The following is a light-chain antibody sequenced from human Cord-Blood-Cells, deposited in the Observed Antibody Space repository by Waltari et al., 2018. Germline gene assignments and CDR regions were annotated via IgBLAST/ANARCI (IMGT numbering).Light chain of an antibody. CDR1: QSVSSN. J-gene: IGKJ4*01. CDR3: QQYNNWLT. CDR2: GAS. V-gene: IGKV3-15*01. Sequence: EIVMMQPPATLSVSPGERAPLSCRASQSVSSNLAWYQQKPGQAPRLLIYGASTRATGIPARFSGSGSGTEFTLTISSLQSEDFAVYYCQQYNNWLTFGGGTKVEIK.